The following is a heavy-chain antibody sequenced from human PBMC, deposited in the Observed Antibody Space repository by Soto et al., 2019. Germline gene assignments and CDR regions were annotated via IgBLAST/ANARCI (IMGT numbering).Heavy chain of an antibody. V-gene: IGHV5-51*01. J-gene: IGHJ4*02. CDR3: ARQYCISTSCYAGADY. CDR2: IYPGDSDT. D-gene: IGHD2-2*01. Sequence: GESLKISCKGSGYSFTSYWIGWVRQMPGKGLEWMGIIYPGDSDTRYSPSFQGQVTISADKSISTAYLQWSSLKASDTAMYYCARQYCISTSCYAGADYWGQGTLVTVPQ. CDR1: GYSFTSYW.